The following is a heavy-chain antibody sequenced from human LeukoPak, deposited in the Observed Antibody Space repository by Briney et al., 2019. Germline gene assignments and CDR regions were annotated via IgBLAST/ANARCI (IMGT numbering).Heavy chain of an antibody. CDR1: GFTLSNYW. V-gene: IGHV3-74*01. D-gene: IGHD2-15*01. Sequence: GGSLRLSCAASGFTLSNYWMHWVRQAPGKGLVWVSRISDHGSITNFADSVKGRFSISRDTAKNTLYMEINSLRVEYTAVYYCARDLSGYSDYWGQGALVTVSS. J-gene: IGHJ4*02. CDR3: ARDLSGYSDY. CDR2: ISDHGSIT.